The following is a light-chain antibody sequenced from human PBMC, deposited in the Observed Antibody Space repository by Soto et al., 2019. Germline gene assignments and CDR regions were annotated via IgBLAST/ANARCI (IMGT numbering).Light chain of an antibody. CDR1: ESISTW. CDR2: GAS. CDR3: HQYNSFSYT. J-gene: IGKJ2*01. Sequence: DIQMTQSPSTLSASVGDRVTITCRASESISTWLAWYQQKPGKSPKLLIYGASNLERGVPSRFSGSGSGTEFTLTISSLQPDDFAAYYCHQYNSFSYTFGPGTKLEIK. V-gene: IGKV1-5*01.